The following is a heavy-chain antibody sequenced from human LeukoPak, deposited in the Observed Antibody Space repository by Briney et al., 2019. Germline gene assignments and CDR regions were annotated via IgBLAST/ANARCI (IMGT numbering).Heavy chain of an antibody. CDR3: ARGWELSI. D-gene: IGHD3-10*01. V-gene: IGHV1-46*01. CDR1: GYTFTNYY. Sequence: ASVKVSCKASGYTFTNYYIHWVRQAPGQGLEWMGLINPGGDNTDYAQNFQGRVTMTRDTSTSTAYMELRSLRSDDTALYYCARGWELSIWGQGTMVTVSS. CDR2: INPGGDNT. J-gene: IGHJ3*02.